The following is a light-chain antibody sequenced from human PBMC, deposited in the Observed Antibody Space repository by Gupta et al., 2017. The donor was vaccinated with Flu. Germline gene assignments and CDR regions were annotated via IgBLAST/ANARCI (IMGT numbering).Light chain of an antibody. CDR2: SAS. CDR1: QNIGNN. J-gene: IGKJ2*01. CDR3: QQHYEWLRT. V-gene: IGKV3-15*01. Sequence: GERATLTVRASQNIGNNLAWYQQKPGQAPRLLIYSASARATTTPVRFSGSGSGTEFSLIISSLRSEDFAVYYCQQHYEWLRTFGQGTKLDI.